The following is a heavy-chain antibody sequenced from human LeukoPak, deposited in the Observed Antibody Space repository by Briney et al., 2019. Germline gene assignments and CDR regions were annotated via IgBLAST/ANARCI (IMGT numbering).Heavy chain of an antibody. J-gene: IGHJ4*02. CDR2: ISSAGTII. D-gene: IGHD6-19*01. Sequence: GRSLRLSCAASGFTFGTYSMHWVRQAPGKGLEWVATISSAGTIINYADSVKGRFSISRDNSKNTLYLQMDSLRVEDTAVYYCAKDHRWLVDYWGQGSLVTVSS. V-gene: IGHV3-30-3*01. CDR1: GFTFGTYS. CDR3: AKDHRWLVDY.